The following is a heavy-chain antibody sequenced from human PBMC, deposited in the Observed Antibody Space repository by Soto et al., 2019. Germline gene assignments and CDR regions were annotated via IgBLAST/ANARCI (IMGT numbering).Heavy chain of an antibody. CDR1: GFTFSSYG. J-gene: IGHJ2*01. V-gene: IGHV3-30*03. D-gene: IGHD3-22*01. Sequence: HPGGSLRLSCAASGFTFSSYGMHWVRQAPGKGLEWVAVISHDGSNKYYADSVKGRFTISRDNSKNTLYLQMNSLRAEDTAVYYCATRSYYDSSGQSHWYFDLWGRGTLVTVSS. CDR2: ISHDGSNK. CDR3: ATRSYYDSSGQSHWYFDL.